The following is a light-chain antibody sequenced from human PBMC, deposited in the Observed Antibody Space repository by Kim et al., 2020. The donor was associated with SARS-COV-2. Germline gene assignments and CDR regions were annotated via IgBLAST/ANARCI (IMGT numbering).Light chain of an antibody. J-gene: IGLJ7*01. CDR1: SSDVGYSNF. Sequence: QSALTQPASVSGSPGQSITISCTGTSSDVGYSNFVSWYQQHPGKAPKLMIYDVSDRPSGVSNRFSGSKSGSTASLTISGLQAEDEADYYCSSYTSSNTSVLGGGKQQTVL. V-gene: IGLV2-14*03. CDR3: SSYTSSNTSV. CDR2: DVS.